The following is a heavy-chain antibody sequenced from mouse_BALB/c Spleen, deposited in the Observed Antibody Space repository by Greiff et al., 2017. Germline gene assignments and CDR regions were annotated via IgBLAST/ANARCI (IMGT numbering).Heavy chain of an antibody. CDR1: GFTFSSYA. J-gene: IGHJ3*01. D-gene: IGHD2-10*02. V-gene: IGHV5-9-4*01. CDR3: ARGGLGYGNYEY. CDR2: ISSGGSYT. Sequence: EVMLVESGGGLVKPGGSLKLSCAASGFTFSSYAMSWVRQSPEKRLEWVAEISSGGSYTYYPDTVTGRFTISRDNAKNTLYLEMSSLRSEDTAMYYCARGGLGYGNYEYWGQGTLVTVSA.